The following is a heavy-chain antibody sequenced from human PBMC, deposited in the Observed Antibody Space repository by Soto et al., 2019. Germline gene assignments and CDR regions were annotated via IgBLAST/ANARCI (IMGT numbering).Heavy chain of an antibody. D-gene: IGHD2-15*01. Sequence: TGGSLRLSCVASGFTLSNYGMHWVRQAPGKGLEWVAGISYDGGSADYVDSVKGRFTLSRDNSKNTLSLQMISLRPEDTGVYYCAKDFDVVVVLSATHGQDVWAQGTTVTAS. CDR3: AKDFDVVVVLSATHGQDV. J-gene: IGHJ6*02. V-gene: IGHV3-30*18. CDR1: GFTLSNYG. CDR2: ISYDGGSA.